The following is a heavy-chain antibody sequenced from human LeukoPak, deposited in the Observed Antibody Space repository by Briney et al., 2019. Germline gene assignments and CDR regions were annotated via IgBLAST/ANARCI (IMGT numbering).Heavy chain of an antibody. CDR3: AKDMELWFGESSYAFDI. V-gene: IGHV3-9*01. CDR1: GFTFDDYA. Sequence: GGSLRLSCAASGFTFDDYAMHWVRQAPGKGLEWVSGISWNSGSIGYADSVKGRFTISRDNAKNSLYLQMNSLRAEDTALYYCAKDMELWFGESSYAFDIWGQGTMVTVSS. CDR2: ISWNSGSI. D-gene: IGHD3-10*01. J-gene: IGHJ3*02.